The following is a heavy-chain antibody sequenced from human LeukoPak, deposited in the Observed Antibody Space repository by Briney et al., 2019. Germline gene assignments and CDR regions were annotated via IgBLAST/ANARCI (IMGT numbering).Heavy chain of an antibody. V-gene: IGHV3-7*01. CDR2: IKEDGSEK. Sequence: HTGGSLRLSCAASGFIFSTYWMNWVRKAPGKGLEWAATIKEDGSEKYYVDSVKGRFTISRDNAKKSMYLQMNSLRAEDTAIYYCARGSLYSCGWSYRHPDYWGQGTLVSVSS. D-gene: IGHD6-19*01. J-gene: IGHJ4*02. CDR3: ARGSLYSCGWSYRHPDY. CDR1: GFIFSTYW.